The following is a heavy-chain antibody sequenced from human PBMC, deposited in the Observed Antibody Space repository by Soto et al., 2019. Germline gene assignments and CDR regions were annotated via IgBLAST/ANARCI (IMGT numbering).Heavy chain of an antibody. Sequence: QVQLVESGGGVVQPGRSLRLSCAASGCNFNNYGMHWVRQAPGKGLEWVAVIWNDGNGYYYANSVKGRFTISRDNSKNTVYLQMSSPRAEDTAVYYCARRQISPPTRGAASARGGMDVWGQGTTVTVSS. D-gene: IGHD6-13*01. CDR3: ARRQISPPTRGAASARGGMDV. J-gene: IGHJ6*02. CDR2: IWNDGNGY. CDR1: GCNFNNYG. V-gene: IGHV3-33*01.